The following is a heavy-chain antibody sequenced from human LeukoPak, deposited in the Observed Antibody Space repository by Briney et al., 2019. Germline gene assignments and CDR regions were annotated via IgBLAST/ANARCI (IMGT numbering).Heavy chain of an antibody. CDR1: AYSISDGFL. CDR2: TYHSGTT. D-gene: IGHD3-10*02. CDR3: TRLGHVGGARKVSWFDP. V-gene: IGHV4-38-2*02. J-gene: IGHJ5*02. Sequence: SETLSLTCTVSAYSISDGFLCGWIRQPPARGLEWIGITYHSGTTYCNPSLKSRVTMSVDTSKNQFSLKMRTVTAADTAVYYCTRLGHVGGARKVSWFDPWGQGTLVTVSS.